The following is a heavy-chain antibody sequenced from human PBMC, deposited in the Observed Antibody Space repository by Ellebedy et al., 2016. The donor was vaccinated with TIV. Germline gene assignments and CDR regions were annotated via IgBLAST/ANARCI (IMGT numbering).Heavy chain of an antibody. D-gene: IGHD6-19*01. V-gene: IGHV4-39*01. Sequence: MPSETLSLTCTVSGGSIRSSSYYWGWIRQPPGRGLEWIGSFYYSGSTYYNPSLKNRVTISVDTSKNQFSLKLSSVTAADTAVYYGARRAGWSYYFDYWGQGTLVTVSS. CDR1: GGSIRSSSYY. J-gene: IGHJ4*02. CDR2: FYYSGST. CDR3: ARRAGWSYYFDY.